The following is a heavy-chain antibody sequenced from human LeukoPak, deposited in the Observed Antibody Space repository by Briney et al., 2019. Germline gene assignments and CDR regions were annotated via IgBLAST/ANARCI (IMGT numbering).Heavy chain of an antibody. D-gene: IGHD6-19*01. CDR1: GYTFTSYG. J-gene: IGHJ6*02. CDR2: ISAYNGNT. CDR3: ARGWRSGWYRQGYYYGMDV. Sequence: ASVKVSCKASGYTFTSYGISWVRQAPGQGLEWMGWISAYNGNTNYAQKLQGRVTMTRDTSTSTVYMELSSLRSEDTAVYYCARGWRSGWYRQGYYYGMDVWGQGTTVTVSS. V-gene: IGHV1-18*01.